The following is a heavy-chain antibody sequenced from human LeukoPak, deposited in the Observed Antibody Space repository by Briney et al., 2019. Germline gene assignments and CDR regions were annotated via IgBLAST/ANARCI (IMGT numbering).Heavy chain of an antibody. Sequence: ASVKVSCKASGYTFSSYHIHWVRQAPGQGLEWMGKINPSFNPGVDVTSYAQKFQGRVTMTRDTSTNTVYMELSSLRSEDTAVYYCARRIPYYYDSSGSLDPWGQGTLVTVSS. CDR1: GYTFSSYH. V-gene: IGHV1-46*01. CDR2: INPSFNPGVDVT. J-gene: IGHJ5*02. CDR3: ARRIPYYYDSSGSLDP. D-gene: IGHD3-22*01.